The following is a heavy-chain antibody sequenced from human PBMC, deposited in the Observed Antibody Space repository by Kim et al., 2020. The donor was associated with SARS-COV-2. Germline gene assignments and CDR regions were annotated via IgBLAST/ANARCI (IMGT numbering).Heavy chain of an antibody. Sequence: GGSLRLSCAASGFTFSSYWMSWVRQAPGKGLEWVSNIKQDGSEKYYVDSVKGRFTISRDNSKNSLYLQMNSLRAEDTAVYYCARESPSYYGSWSYYNADYYGMDVWGQGTTVTVSS. D-gene: IGHD3-10*01. V-gene: IGHV3-7*01. J-gene: IGHJ6*02. CDR2: IKQDGSEK. CDR1: GFTFSSYW. CDR3: ARESPSYYGSWSYYNADYYGMDV.